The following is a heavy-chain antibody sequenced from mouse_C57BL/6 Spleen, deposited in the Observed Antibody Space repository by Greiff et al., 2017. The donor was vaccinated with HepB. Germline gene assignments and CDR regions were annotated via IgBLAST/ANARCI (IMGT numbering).Heavy chain of an antibody. Sequence: EVKVVESGGGLVQPGGSLSLSCAASGFTFTDYYMSWVRQPPGKALEWLGFIRNKANGYTTEYSASVKSRFTISRDNSQSILYLQMNALRAEDSATYYCARSHGAWFAYWGQGTLVTVSA. CDR1: GFTFTDYY. CDR3: ARSHGAWFAY. CDR2: IRNKANGYTT. V-gene: IGHV7-3*01. D-gene: IGHD1-2*01. J-gene: IGHJ3*01.